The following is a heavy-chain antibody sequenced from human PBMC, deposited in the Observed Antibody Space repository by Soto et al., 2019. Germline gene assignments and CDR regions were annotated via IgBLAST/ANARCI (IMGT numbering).Heavy chain of an antibody. Sequence: SETLSLTCAVYGGSFSGYYWSWIRQPPGKGLEWIGEINHSGSTTYNPSLKSRVTISVDTSKKQFSLKLGSVTCADTAVYYCARTDCSSTSCFGDYAFDIWGRGTMVTVSS. D-gene: IGHD2-2*01. CDR1: GGSFSGYY. CDR2: INHSGST. J-gene: IGHJ3*02. V-gene: IGHV4-34*01. CDR3: ARTDCSSTSCFGDYAFDI.